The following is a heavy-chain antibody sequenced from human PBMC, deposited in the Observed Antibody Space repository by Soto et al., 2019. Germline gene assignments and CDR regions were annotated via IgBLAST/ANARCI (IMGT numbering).Heavy chain of an antibody. V-gene: IGHV4-31*03. CDR2: IYYSANT. J-gene: IGHJ4*02. CDR3: ARNGGPGSPYFHY. D-gene: IGHD3-10*01. CDR1: GASLNRGGYY. Sequence: SETLSLTCTVSGASLNRGGYYWSWLCQHPGKGLEWSGHIYYSANTYYDLALGSRLTIPVDTSKNQFSLRLTSVTAADTAVYYRARNGGPGSPYFHYWGQGTFLTV.